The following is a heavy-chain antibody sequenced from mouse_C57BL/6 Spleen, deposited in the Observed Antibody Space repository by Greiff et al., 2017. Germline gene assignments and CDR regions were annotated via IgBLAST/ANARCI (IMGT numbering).Heavy chain of an antibody. J-gene: IGHJ1*03. D-gene: IGHD2-10*01. CDR2: IYPGDGDT. V-gene: IGHV1-82*01. CDR3: ARESYYGNYVRYFDV. CDR1: GYAFSSSW. Sequence: QVQLKQSGPELVKPGASVKISCKASGYAFSSSWMNWVKQRPGKGLEWIGRIYPGDGDTNYNGKFKGKATLTADKSSSTAYMQLSSLTSEDSAVYFCARESYYGNYVRYFDVWGTGTTVTVPS.